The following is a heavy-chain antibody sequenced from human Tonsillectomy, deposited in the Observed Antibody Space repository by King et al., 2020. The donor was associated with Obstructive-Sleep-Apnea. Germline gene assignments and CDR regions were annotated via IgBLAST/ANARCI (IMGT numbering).Heavy chain of an antibody. V-gene: IGHV4-39*07. J-gene: IGHJ6*02. CDR3: AGRHSSQLLSLYYYYYYGMDV. Sequence: QLQESGPGLVKPSETLSLTCTVSGGSISSSSYYWGWIRQPPGKGLEWIGSIYYSGSTYYNPSLKSRVTISVDTTKTHFSLKLSSVTAADTAVYYCAGRHSSQLLSLYYYYYYGMDVWGQGTTVTVSS. CDR1: GGSISSSSYY. CDR2: IYYSGST. D-gene: IGHD2-2*01.